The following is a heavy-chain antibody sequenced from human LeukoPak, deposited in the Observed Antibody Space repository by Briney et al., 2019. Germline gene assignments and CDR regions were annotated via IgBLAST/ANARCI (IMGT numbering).Heavy chain of an antibody. Sequence: ASVKVSCKASGYTFTSYGISWVRQAPGQGLEWMGWISAYNGNTNYAQKFQGRVTITADKSTSTAYMELSSLRSEDTAVYYCARGQVKSVVITSLHFDYWGQGTLVTVSS. CDR3: ARGQVKSVVITSLHFDY. D-gene: IGHD3-22*01. J-gene: IGHJ4*02. CDR2: ISAYNGNT. V-gene: IGHV1-18*01. CDR1: GYTFTSYG.